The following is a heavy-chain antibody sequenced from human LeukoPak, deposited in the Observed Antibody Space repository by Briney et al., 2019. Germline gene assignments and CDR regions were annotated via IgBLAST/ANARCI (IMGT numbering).Heavy chain of an antibody. J-gene: IGHJ1*01. CDR2: IIPILGIA. Sequence: SVKVSCKASGGTFISYAISWVRQAPGQGLEWMGRIIPILGIANYAQKFQGRVTITADKSTSTAYMELSSLRSEDTAVYYCARGPNIVVVTATSLGGYFQHWGQGTLVTVSS. V-gene: IGHV1-69*04. CDR1: GGTFISYA. D-gene: IGHD2-21*02. CDR3: ARGPNIVVVTATSLGGYFQH.